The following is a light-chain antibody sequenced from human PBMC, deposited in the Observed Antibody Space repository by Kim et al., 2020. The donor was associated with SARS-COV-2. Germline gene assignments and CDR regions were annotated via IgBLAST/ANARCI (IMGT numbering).Light chain of an antibody. CDR2: QDD. J-gene: IGLJ2*01. V-gene: IGLV3-1*01. CDR3: QTWDRRRVI. Sequence: DKYIYWYQQKAGQSPVLVIYQDDKRPSGIPDRFSGSNSGDTATLTISGTQAMDEAYYYCQTWDRRRVIFGGGTQLTVL. CDR1: DKY.